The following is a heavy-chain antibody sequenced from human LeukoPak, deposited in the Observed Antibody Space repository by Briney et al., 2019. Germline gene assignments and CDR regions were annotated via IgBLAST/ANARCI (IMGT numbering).Heavy chain of an antibody. Sequence: PAGGSLRLSCAASGFTVSSYYMSWVRQAPGKGLEWVSVIYSGGSTYYADSVKGRFTISRDNSKNTLYLQLNSLRAEDTAVYYCARAPWIQLWLGSWDYWGQGTLVTVSS. CDR3: ARAPWIQLWLGSWDY. J-gene: IGHJ4*02. V-gene: IGHV3-66*01. CDR1: GFTVSSYY. D-gene: IGHD5-18*01. CDR2: IYSGGST.